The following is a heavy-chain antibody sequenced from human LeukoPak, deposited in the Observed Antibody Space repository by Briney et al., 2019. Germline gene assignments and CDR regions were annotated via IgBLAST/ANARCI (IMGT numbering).Heavy chain of an antibody. CDR2: ICYSGST. CDR1: GGSISSYY. Sequence: PSETLSLTCTVSGGSISSYYWSWIRQPPGKGLEWIGYICYSGSTNYNPSLKSRVTISVDTSKNQFSLKLSSVTAADTAVYYCARGYSSSTPWYWGQGTLVTVSS. CDR3: ARGYSSSTPWY. J-gene: IGHJ4*02. V-gene: IGHV4-59*08. D-gene: IGHD6-13*01.